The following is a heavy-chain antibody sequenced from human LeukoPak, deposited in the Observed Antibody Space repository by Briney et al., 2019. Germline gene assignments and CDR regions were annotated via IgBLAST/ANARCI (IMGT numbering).Heavy chain of an antibody. CDR1: GGSISSYY. CDR2: IYTSGST. V-gene: IGHV4-4*07. Sequence: SSETLSLTCTVSGGSISSYYWSWIRQPAGKGLEWFGRIYTSGSTNYNPSLKSRVTMSVDTSKNQFSLKLSSVTAADTAVYYCARGQTLGYCSSTSCSTYYFDYWGQGTLVTVSS. J-gene: IGHJ4*02. CDR3: ARGQTLGYCSSTSCSTYYFDY. D-gene: IGHD2-2*01.